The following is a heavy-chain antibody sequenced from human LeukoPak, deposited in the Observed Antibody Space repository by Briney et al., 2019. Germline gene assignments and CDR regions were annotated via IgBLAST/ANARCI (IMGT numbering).Heavy chain of an antibody. CDR3: TTLTRIAAAGFFSYYYYMDV. V-gene: IGHV3-15*01. CDR1: GFTFSNAW. J-gene: IGHJ6*03. D-gene: IGHD6-13*01. CDR2: IKSKTDGGTT. Sequence: GGSLRLSCAASGFTFSNAWMSWVRQAPGKALEWVGRIKSKTDGGTTDYAAPVKGRFTISRDDSKNTLYLQMNSLKTEDTAVYYCTTLTRIAAAGFFSYYYYMDVWGKGTTVTVSS.